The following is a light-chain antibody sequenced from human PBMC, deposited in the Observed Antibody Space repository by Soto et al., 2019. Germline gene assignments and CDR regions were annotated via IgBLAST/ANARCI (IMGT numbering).Light chain of an antibody. CDR3: CSFTSGTTRDV. CDR2: DVI. CDR1: SSDIGGYNY. V-gene: IGLV2-14*01. J-gene: IGLJ1*01. Sequence: QSALTQPASVSGSPGQSIAISCTGTSSDIGGYNYVSWYQQHPGKVPKLIISDVINRPSGVSDRFSGSKSGNTASLTISGLQAEDEADYYCCSFTSGTTRDVFGTGTKVTVL.